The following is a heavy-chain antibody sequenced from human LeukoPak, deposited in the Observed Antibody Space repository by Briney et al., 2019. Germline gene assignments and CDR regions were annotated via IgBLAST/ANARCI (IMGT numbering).Heavy chain of an antibody. J-gene: IGHJ4*02. CDR3: ARDRGWLPG. CDR2: IKQDGSEK. Sequence: GGSLRLSCAASGFTFSSHWMTWVRQAPGKGLEWVANIKQDGSEKYYVDSVKGRFTISRDNAKNSLYLQMNSLRAEDTAVYYCARDRGWLPGWGQGTLVTVSS. CDR1: GFTFSSHW. V-gene: IGHV3-7*03. D-gene: IGHD3-10*01.